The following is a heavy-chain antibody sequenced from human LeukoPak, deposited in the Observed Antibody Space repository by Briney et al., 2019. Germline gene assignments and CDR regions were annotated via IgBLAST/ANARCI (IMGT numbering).Heavy chain of an antibody. CDR3: ARRKGGYSYYYYYYMDV. D-gene: IGHD4-23*01. J-gene: IGHJ6*03. CDR1: GGSISSSSYY. CDR2: MSYSGNT. Sequence: SETLSLTCTVSGGSISSSSYYWGWIRQPPGKGLEWIGSMSYSGNTYYNPSLKSRVTISVDTSKNQFSLKLSSVTAADTAVYYCARRKGGYSYYYYYYMDVWGKGTTVTVSS. V-gene: IGHV4-39*01.